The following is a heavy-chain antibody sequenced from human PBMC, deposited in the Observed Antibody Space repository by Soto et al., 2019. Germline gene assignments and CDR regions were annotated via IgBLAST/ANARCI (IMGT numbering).Heavy chain of an antibody. D-gene: IGHD6-19*01. J-gene: IGHJ5*02. CDR1: GFTLSSYA. CDR3: AKDLHSSGWYDGFDP. Sequence: PGGSLRLSCAASGFTLSSYAMSWVRQAPGKGLEWVSAISGSGGSTYYADSVKGRFTISRDNSKNTLYLQMNSLRAEDTAVYYCAKDLHSSGWYDGFDPWGQGTLVTVSS. V-gene: IGHV3-23*01. CDR2: ISGSGGST.